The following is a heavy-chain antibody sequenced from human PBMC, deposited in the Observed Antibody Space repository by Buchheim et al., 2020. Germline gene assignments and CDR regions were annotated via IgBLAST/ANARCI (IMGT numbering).Heavy chain of an antibody. CDR1: GFTFSSYS. CDR3: ARDRYGDYDRNWFDP. J-gene: IGHJ5*02. CDR2: ISSSSSTI. D-gene: IGHD4-17*01. V-gene: IGHV3-48*01. Sequence: EVQLVESGGGLVQPGGSLRLSCAASGFTFSSYSMNWVRQAPGQGLEWVSYISSSSSTIYYADSVKGRFTISRDNAKNSLYLQMNSLRAEDTAVYYCARDRYGDYDRNWFDPWGQGTL.